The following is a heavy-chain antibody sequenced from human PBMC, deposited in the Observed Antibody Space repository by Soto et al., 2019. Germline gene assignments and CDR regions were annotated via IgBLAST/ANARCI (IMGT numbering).Heavy chain of an antibody. V-gene: IGHV1-2*04. D-gene: IGHD6-6*01. J-gene: IGHJ6*02. Sequence: ASVKVSCKASGYTFTGYYMHWVRQAPGQGLEWMGWINPNSGGTNYAQKFQGWVTMTRDTSISTAYMELSRLRSDDTAVYYCARCRIAACPGYYYYGMDVWGQGTTVTVSS. CDR2: INPNSGGT. CDR3: ARCRIAACPGYYYYGMDV. CDR1: GYTFTGYY.